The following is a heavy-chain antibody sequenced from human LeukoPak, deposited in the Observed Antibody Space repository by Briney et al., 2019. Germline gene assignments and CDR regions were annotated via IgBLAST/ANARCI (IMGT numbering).Heavy chain of an antibody. Sequence: SETLSLTGTVSGGSISSYYWSWIRQPPGKGLEWIGYIYYSGSTNYNPSLKSRVTISVDTSKNQFSLKLSSVTAADTAVYYCARHNWNYIAFDIWGQGTMVTVSS. D-gene: IGHD1-7*01. CDR1: GGSISSYY. CDR3: ARHNWNYIAFDI. V-gene: IGHV4-59*01. J-gene: IGHJ3*02. CDR2: IYYSGST.